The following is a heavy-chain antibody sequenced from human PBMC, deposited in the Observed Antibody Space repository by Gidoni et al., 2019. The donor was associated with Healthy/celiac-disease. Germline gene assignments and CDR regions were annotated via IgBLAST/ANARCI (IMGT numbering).Heavy chain of an antibody. J-gene: IGHJ4*02. Sequence: QLQLQESGPGLVKPSETLSLTCTVSGGSISSSTYYWGWLRQPPGKGLEWIGSIYYSGSTYYNPSLKSRVTISVDTSKNQFSLKLSSVTAADTAVYYCARHPLLIMNDFWSGYYTEYYFDYWGQGTLVTVSS. CDR1: GGSISSSTYY. D-gene: IGHD3-3*01. CDR2: IYYSGST. V-gene: IGHV4-39*01. CDR3: ARHPLLIMNDFWSGYYTEYYFDY.